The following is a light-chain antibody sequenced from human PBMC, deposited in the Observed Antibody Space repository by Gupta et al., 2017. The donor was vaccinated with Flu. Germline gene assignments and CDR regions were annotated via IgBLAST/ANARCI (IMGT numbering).Light chain of an antibody. V-gene: IGLV2-14*03. CDR3: TSYTRTRTRV. Sequence: QSAPTQPASVSGAPGQSTTITCTGTSRDVGGYNFGSRYQHHPGEAPRLIIYDVDPRPSGVSSRLSGSKSGNTASLTISGLQAEDEGDFYCTSYTRTRTRVFGTGTRVTVL. CDR1: SRDVGGYNF. CDR2: DVD. J-gene: IGLJ1*01.